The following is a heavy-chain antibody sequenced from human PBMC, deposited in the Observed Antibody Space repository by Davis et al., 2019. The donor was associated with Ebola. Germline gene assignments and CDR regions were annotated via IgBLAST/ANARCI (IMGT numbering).Heavy chain of an antibody. Sequence: GESLKISCETSGFIFRNYVMSWVRQAPGKGLEWVSTFGTGGDTYYADSVMGRFAISRDNSRGTLYLQMNSLRVEDSAIYYCVKDSSNIWFDIWGQGTLVTVSS. CDR1: GFIFRNYV. CDR2: FGTGGDT. CDR3: VKDSSNIWFDI. J-gene: IGHJ3*02. V-gene: IGHV3-23*01. D-gene: IGHD2/OR15-2a*01.